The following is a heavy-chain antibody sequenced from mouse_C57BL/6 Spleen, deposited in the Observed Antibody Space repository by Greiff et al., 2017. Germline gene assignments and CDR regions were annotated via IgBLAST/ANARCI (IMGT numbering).Heavy chain of an antibody. CDR3: ARQGTTFAY. CDR1: GFTFSSYG. V-gene: IGHV5-6*01. CDR2: ISSGGSYT. J-gene: IGHJ3*01. D-gene: IGHD2-12*01. Sequence: EVHLVESGGDLVKPGGSLKLSCAASGFTFSSYGMSWVRQTPDKRLEWVATISSGGSYTYYPDSVKGRFTISRDNAKNTLYLQMSSLKSEDTAMYYCARQGTTFAYWGQGTLVTVSA.